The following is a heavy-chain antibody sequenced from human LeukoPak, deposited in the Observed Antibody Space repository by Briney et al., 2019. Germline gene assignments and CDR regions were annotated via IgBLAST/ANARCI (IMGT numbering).Heavy chain of an antibody. J-gene: IGHJ2*01. D-gene: IGHD6-19*01. CDR1: GFTFSSYA. Sequence: GSLRLSCAASGFTFSSYAMSWVRQAPGKRLEWVSAISGSGGSTYYADSVKGRFTISRDNSKNTLYLQMNSLRAEDTAVYYCAKGRIEGSSGWSWYFDLWGRGTLVTVSS. V-gene: IGHV3-23*01. CDR2: ISGSGGST. CDR3: AKGRIEGSSGWSWYFDL.